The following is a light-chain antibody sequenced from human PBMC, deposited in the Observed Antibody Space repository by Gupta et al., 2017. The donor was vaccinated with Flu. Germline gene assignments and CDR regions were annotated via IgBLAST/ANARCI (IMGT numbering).Light chain of an antibody. CDR2: RNN. CDR1: SSNIGSNY. V-gene: IGLV1-47*01. Sequence: RVTISCSGSSSNIGSNYVYWYQQLPGTAPKILIYRNNQRPSGVPDRLSGSKSGTSASLAISGLRSEDEADYYCAAWDDSLSGWVFGGGTKLTVL. CDR3: AAWDDSLSGWV. J-gene: IGLJ3*02.